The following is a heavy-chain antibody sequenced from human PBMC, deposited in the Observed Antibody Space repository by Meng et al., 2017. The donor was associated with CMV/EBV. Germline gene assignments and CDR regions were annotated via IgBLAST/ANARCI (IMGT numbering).Heavy chain of an antibody. CDR2: ISSSSSTI. CDR3: ARDRAIAARHFDY. CDR1: GFTFSSYS. Sequence: GESLKISCAASGFTFSSYSMNWVRQAPGKGLEWVSYISSSSSTIYYADSVKGRFTISRDNAKNSLYLQMNSLRAEDTAVYYCARDRAIAARHFDYWGQGTLVTVSS. D-gene: IGHD6-6*01. V-gene: IGHV3-48*04. J-gene: IGHJ4*02.